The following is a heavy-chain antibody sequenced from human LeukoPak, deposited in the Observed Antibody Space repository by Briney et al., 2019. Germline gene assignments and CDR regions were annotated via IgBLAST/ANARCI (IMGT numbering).Heavy chain of an antibody. J-gene: IGHJ6*02. CDR1: GGSISSYY. D-gene: IGHD4-17*01. CDR2: IYYSGST. V-gene: IGHV4-59*01. CDR3: ARGLSYGDYYYYYGMDV. Sequence: SETLSLTCTVSGGSISSYYWSWIRQPPGKGLEWIGYIYYSGSTNYNPSLKSRVTISVDTSKNQFSLKLSSVTAADTAEYYCARGLSYGDYYYYYGMDVWGQGTTVTVSS.